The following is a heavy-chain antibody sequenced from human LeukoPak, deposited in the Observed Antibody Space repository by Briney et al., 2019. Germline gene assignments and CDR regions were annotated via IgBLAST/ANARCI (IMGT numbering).Heavy chain of an antibody. CDR1: GGSISSGGYY. CDR3: AREGVPAAARGNWFDP. J-gene: IGHJ5*02. D-gene: IGHD2-2*01. CDR2: IYYSGST. Sequence: SETLSLTCTVSGGSISSGGYYWSWIRQHPGKGLEWIGYIYYSGSTNYNPSLKSRVTISVDTSKNQFSLKLSSVTAADTAVYYCAREGVPAAARGNWFDPWGQGTLVTVSS. V-gene: IGHV4-31*03.